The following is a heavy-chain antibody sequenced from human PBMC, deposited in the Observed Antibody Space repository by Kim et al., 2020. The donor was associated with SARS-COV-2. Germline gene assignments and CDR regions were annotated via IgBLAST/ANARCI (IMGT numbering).Heavy chain of an antibody. CDR2: IWYDGSNK. CDR3: ARDPTRGYQLLRLDY. Sequence: GGSLRLSCAASGFTFSSYGMHWVRQAPGKGLEWVAVIWYDGSNKYYADSVKGRFTISRDNSKNTLYLQMNSLRAEDTAVYYCARDPTRGYQLLRLDYWGQGTLVTVSS. V-gene: IGHV3-33*01. J-gene: IGHJ4*02. D-gene: IGHD2-2*01. CDR1: GFTFSSYG.